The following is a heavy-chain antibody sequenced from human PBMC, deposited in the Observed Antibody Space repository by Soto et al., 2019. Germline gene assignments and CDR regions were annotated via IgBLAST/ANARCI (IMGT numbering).Heavy chain of an antibody. Sequence: GGSLRLSCAASGFTFSSYGMHWVRQAPGKWLEWVAVISYDGSNKYYADSVKGRFTISRDNSKNTLYLQMNSLRAEDTAVYYCAKELITFGGVIVSYYFDYWGQGXLVTVYS. CDR1: GFTFSSYG. V-gene: IGHV3-30*18. CDR2: ISYDGSNK. D-gene: IGHD3-16*02. CDR3: AKELITFGGVIVSYYFDY. J-gene: IGHJ4*02.